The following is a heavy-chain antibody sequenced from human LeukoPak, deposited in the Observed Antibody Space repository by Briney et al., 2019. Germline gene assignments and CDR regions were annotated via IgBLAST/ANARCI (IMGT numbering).Heavy chain of an antibody. CDR2: ISHDGSTK. J-gene: IGHJ4*02. V-gene: IGHV3-30*04. D-gene: IGHD3-3*01. CDR3: ADLYYDFWS. Sequence: GGSLRLSCAASGFTFSTYSMHWVRQAPGRGLKWVAVISHDGSTKYYADSVKGRFTISRDNSKNTLYLQMNSLRAEDTAVYYCADLYYDFWSGGQGTLVTVSS. CDR1: GFTFSTYS.